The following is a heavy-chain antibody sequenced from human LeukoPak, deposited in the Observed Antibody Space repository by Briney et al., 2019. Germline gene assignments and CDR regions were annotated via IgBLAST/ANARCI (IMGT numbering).Heavy chain of an antibody. V-gene: IGHV1-69*13. CDR1: GGTFSSYA. CDR3: ARDRVTYYYDSSSNYGMDV. D-gene: IGHD3-22*01. CDR2: IIPIFGTA. Sequence: GASVKVSCKASGGTFSSYAISWVRQAPGQGLEWMGGIIPIFGTANYAQKFQGRVTITADESTSTAYMELSSLRSEDTAVYYCARDRVTYYYDSSSNYGMDVWGQGTTVTASS. J-gene: IGHJ6*02.